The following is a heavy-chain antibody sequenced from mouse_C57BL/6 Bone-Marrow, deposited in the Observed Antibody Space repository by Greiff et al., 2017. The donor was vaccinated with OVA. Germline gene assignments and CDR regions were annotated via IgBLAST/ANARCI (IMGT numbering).Heavy chain of an antibody. CDR3: ARSLGLYYFDY. CDR2: IYPRSGNT. CDR1: GYTFTSYG. D-gene: IGHD6-2*01. J-gene: IGHJ2*01. V-gene: IGHV1-81*01. Sequence: LQESGAELARPGASVKLSCKASGYTFTSYGISWVKQRTGQGLEWIGEIYPRSGNTYYNEKFKGKATLTADKSSSTAYMELRSLTFEDSAVYFCARSLGLYYFDYWGQGTTLTVSS.